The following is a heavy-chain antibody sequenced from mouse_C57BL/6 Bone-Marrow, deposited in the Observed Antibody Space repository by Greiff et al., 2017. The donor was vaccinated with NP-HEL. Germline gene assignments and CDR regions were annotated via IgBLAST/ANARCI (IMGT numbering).Heavy chain of an antibody. J-gene: IGHJ4*01. V-gene: IGHV3-8*01. CDR3: ARSPLWLRRNYYAMDY. CDR1: GYSITSDY. CDR2: ISSSGST. Sequence: EVKLVESGPGLAKPSQTLSLTCSVTGYSITSDYWNWIRKFPGNKLEYMGYISSSGSTYYNPSLNSRISITRDTSKNQYYLQLNSVTTEDTATYYCARSPLWLRRNYYAMDYWGQGTSVTVSS. D-gene: IGHD2-2*01.